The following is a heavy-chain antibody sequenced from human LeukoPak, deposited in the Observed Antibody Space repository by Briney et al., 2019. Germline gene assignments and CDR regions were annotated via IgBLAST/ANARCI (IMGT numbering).Heavy chain of an antibody. CDR1: GFTFSSYG. Sequence: GGSLRLSCAASGFTFSSYGMPRVRQAPGKGLEWEAVIWYDGSNKYYADSVKGRFTISRDNSKNTLYLQMNSLRAEDTAVYYCARGYSGYDTLPDFDYWGQGTLVTVSS. CDR3: ARGYSGYDTLPDFDY. J-gene: IGHJ4*02. D-gene: IGHD5-12*01. CDR2: IWYDGSNK. V-gene: IGHV3-33*01.